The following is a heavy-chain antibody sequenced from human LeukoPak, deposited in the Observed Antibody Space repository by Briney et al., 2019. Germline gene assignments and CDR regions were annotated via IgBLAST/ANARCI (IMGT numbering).Heavy chain of an antibody. CDR3: ARDQPRQGFWSGYYYMDV. CDR1: GFTFSSYW. J-gene: IGHJ6*03. CDR2: IKQDGSEK. D-gene: IGHD3-3*01. V-gene: IGHV3-7*01. Sequence: RTGGSLRLSCAASGFTFSSYWTSWVRQAPGKGLEWVANIKQDGSEKYYVDSVKGRFTISRDNAKNSLYLQMNSLRAEDTAVYYCARDQPRQGFWSGYYYMDVWGKGTTVTVSS.